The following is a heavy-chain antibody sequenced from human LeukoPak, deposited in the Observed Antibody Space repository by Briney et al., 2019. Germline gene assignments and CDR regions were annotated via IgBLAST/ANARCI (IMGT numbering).Heavy chain of an antibody. CDR1: ADSLSSGGHY. CDR2: IHHSGSS. J-gene: IGHJ4*02. Sequence: SETLSLTCTVSADSLSSGGHYWAWVRQLPGKGLESIGFIHHSGSSRHNPSLKDRVAISVDASRKQFALRLSSVTAADTAIYYCARGGNRFGGFYFDYWGQGIQVIVSS. D-gene: IGHD3-10*01. CDR3: ARGGNRFGGFYFDY. V-gene: IGHV4-31*03.